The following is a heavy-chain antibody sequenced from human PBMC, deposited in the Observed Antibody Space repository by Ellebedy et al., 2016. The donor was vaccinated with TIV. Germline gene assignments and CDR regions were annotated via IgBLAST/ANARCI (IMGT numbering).Heavy chain of an antibody. V-gene: IGHV1-46*01. Sequence: AASVKVSCKASGYTFTSDLIHWVRQSRGQGLEWMGIINPSGGGTGYAQKFQGRVTMTRETSASTVYMELSSLRSEDTAVYDCAREGGVYYFDYWGQGTLVTVSS. CDR2: INPSGGGT. J-gene: IGHJ4*02. CDR3: AREGGVYYFDY. D-gene: IGHD1-26*01. CDR1: GYTFTSDL.